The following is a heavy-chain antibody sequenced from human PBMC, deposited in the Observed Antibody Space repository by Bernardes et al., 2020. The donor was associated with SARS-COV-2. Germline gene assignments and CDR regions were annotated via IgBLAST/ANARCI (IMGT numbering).Heavy chain of an antibody. V-gene: IGHV3-23*01. CDR2: ISGSGGST. J-gene: IGHJ6*02. CDR1: GFTFSSYA. Sequence: GGSLRLSCAASGFTFSSYAMSWVRQAPGKGLEWVSAISGSGGSTYYADSVKGRFTISRDNSKNTLYLQMNSLRVEDTAVYYCAKDWSTTGYYYDMDVWGPGTTVTVSS. CDR3: AKDWSTTGYYYDMDV. D-gene: IGHD1-1*01.